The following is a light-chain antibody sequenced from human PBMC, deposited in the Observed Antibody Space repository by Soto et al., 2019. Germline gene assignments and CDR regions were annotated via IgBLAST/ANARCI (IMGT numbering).Light chain of an antibody. Sequence: QSALTQPPSASGSPGQSVTISCTGSSSDVGGYDYVSWYQQHPGKAPKLLIYEVSKRPSGVPDRFSGSKSGNTASLTVSGLQAEDEADYYCSSYAGTATLYVFGIGTQLTVL. J-gene: IGLJ1*01. CDR3: SSYAGTATLYV. CDR2: EVS. CDR1: SSDVGGYDY. V-gene: IGLV2-8*01.